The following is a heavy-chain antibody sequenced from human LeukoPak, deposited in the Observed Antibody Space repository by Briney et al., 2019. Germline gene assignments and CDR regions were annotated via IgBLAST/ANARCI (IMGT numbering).Heavy chain of an antibody. J-gene: IGHJ5*02. D-gene: IGHD1-26*01. CDR1: GYTFTGYY. CDR3: ARDRFRGSYSPSLPAPHGNWFDP. CDR2: LTPTSCGT. Sequence: ASVKVSCKASGYTFTGYYMHWLPQATGQGLDWMAWLTPTSCGTNYAQKFQGRVTMTRDTSISTAYMELSRLRSDDTAVYYCARDRFRGSYSPSLPAPHGNWFDPWGQGTLVTVSS. V-gene: IGHV1-2*02.